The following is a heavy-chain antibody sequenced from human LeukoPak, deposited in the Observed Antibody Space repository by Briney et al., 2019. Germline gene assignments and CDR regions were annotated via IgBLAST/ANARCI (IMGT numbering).Heavy chain of an antibody. CDR3: ARGDDILTGYFDSNYFDY. D-gene: IGHD3-9*01. V-gene: IGHV1-69*13. J-gene: IGHJ4*02. CDR2: IIPIFGTA. CDR1: GGTFSSYA. Sequence: ASVKVSCKASGGTFSSYAISWVRQAPGQGLEWMGGIIPIFGTANYAQKFQGRDTITADESTSTAYMELSSLRSEDTAVYYCARGDDILTGYFDSNYFDYWGQGTLVTVSS.